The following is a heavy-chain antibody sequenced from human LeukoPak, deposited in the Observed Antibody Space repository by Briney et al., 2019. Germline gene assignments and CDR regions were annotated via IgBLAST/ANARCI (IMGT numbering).Heavy chain of an antibody. CDR1: GFTFSSYG. Sequence: GGSLRLSCAASGFTFSSYGMHWVRQAPGKGLEWVAVISYDGSNKYYADSVKGRFTISRDNSKNTLYLQMNSLRAEDTAVYYCAKDLSYSNYGSYYYYYGMDVWGQGTTVTVSS. CDR3: AKDLSYSNYGSYYYYYGMDV. D-gene: IGHD4-11*01. J-gene: IGHJ6*02. V-gene: IGHV3-30*18. CDR2: ISYDGSNK.